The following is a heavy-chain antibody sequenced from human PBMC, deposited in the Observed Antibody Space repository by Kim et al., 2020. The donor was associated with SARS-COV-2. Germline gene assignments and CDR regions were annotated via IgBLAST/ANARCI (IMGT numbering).Heavy chain of an antibody. V-gene: IGHV3-23*01. Sequence: GGSLRLSCAASGFTFSVYAMSWVRQAPGKGLEWVAVVRGGGGGTASAYSVKVQCTITRARYKNKRYLQIKIQSAETEDASDCSKDRGQ. CDR1: GFTFSVYA. J-gene: IGHJ3*01. CDR3: SKD. CDR2: VRGGGGGT.